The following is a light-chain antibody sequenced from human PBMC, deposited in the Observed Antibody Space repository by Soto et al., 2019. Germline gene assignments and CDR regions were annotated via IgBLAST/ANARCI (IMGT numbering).Light chain of an antibody. J-gene: IGKJ3*01. CDR2: GAS. CDR3: QQYNNWPPFT. CDR1: QSVSSN. Sequence: EIVMTQSPATLSVSPGERATLSCRASQSVSSNLAWYQQKPGQAPRLLIYGASTRATGIPATFSGSGYGTEFTLTISSLQSEDFVVYYCQQYNNWPPFTFGPGTKVDIK. V-gene: IGKV3-15*01.